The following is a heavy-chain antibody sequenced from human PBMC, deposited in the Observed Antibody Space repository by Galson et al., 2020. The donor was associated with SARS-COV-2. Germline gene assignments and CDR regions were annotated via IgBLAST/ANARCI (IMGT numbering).Heavy chain of an antibody. J-gene: IGHJ5*02. V-gene: IGHV4-59*01. CDR1: GASISLSY. CDR3: ASRNPYRT. Sequence: PEILSLTCPVSGASISLSYWSWTRQPPGKGLEWIGFLSDSGGAKSNPSLKSRVTISVDTSKNQFSLKMTSVTTADTAVDYCASRNPYRTWGQGTLVSVSS. D-gene: IGHD3-16*02. CDR2: LSDSGGA.